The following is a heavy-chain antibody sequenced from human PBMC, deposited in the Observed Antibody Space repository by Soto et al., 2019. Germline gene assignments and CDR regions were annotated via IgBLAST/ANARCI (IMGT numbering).Heavy chain of an antibody. D-gene: IGHD5-18*01. V-gene: IGHV4-39*02. CDR2: IYYSGST. Sequence: SETLSLTCTVSGGSISSSSYYWGWIRQPPGKGLEWIGNIYYSGSTYYNPSLKSRVTISVDTSKNQFSLKLSSVTAADTAVYYCAREAPDTAMATGDYWGQGTLVTVS. J-gene: IGHJ4*02. CDR1: GGSISSSSYY. CDR3: AREAPDTAMATGDY.